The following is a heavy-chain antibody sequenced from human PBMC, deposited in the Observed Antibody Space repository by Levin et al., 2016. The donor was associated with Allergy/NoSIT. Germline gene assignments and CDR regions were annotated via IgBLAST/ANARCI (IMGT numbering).Heavy chain of an antibody. J-gene: IGHJ5*02. V-gene: IGHV4-4*07. CDR1: GGSISNHY. D-gene: IGHD1-26*01. CDR3: ARVGFSGSYGWLDP. CDR2: IYTSGST. Sequence: SETLSLTCTVSGGSISNHYWSWIRQSAGKGLEWIGRIYTSGSTNFNPSLKSRVSMSVDTSKNKISLKLTSVTAADTAVYYCARVGFSGSYGWLDPWGQGTLVTVSS.